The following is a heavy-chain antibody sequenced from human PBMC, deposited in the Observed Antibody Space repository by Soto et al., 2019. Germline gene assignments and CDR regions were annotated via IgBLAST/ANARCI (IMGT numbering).Heavy chain of an antibody. J-gene: IGHJ6*02. CDR1: GFTFSSYG. V-gene: IGHV3-33*01. CDR3: ARDALIAALWYGMDV. D-gene: IGHD6-6*01. Sequence: GGSLRLSCAASGFTFSSYGMHWVRQAPGKGLEWEAVIWYDGSNKYYADSVKGRFTISRDNSKNTLYLQMNSLRAEDTAVYYCARDALIAALWYGMDVWGQGTTVTVSS. CDR2: IWYDGSNK.